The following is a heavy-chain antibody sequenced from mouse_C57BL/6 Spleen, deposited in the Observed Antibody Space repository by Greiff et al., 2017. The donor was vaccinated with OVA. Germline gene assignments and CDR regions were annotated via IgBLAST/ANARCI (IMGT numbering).Heavy chain of an antibody. CDR3: ARRHYSNYWFAY. J-gene: IGHJ3*01. D-gene: IGHD2-5*01. Sequence: QVQLQQPGAELVKPGASVKMSCEASGYTFTSYWITWVKQRPGQGLEWIGDIYPGSGSTNYNEKFKSKATLTVDTSSSTAYMQLSSLTSEDSAVYYCARRHYSNYWFAYWGQGTLVTVSA. CDR2: IYPGSGST. V-gene: IGHV1-55*01. CDR1: GYTFTSYW.